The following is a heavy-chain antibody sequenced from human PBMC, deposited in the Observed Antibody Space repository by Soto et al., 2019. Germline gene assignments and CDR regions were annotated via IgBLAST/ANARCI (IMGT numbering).Heavy chain of an antibody. CDR2: ISGDNGNT. V-gene: IGHV1-18*01. Sequence: QVQLVQSGAEVKKPGASVRVSCQTSAYTFTNYAVSWVRQAPGQGLEWMGWISGDNGNTIYAQKFQGRVTMTTDTSTRKAYMELRSLRSDDTAVYYCATGLLGYGSGGSCYSDSWGQGTLVTVSS. CDR1: AYTFTNYA. CDR3: ATGLLGYGSGGSCYSDS. D-gene: IGHD2-15*01. J-gene: IGHJ4*02.